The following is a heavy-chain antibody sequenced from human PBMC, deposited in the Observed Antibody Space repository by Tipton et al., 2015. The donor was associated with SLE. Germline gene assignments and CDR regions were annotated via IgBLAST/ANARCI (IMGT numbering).Heavy chain of an antibody. CDR2: IGTAGDT. J-gene: IGHJ3*01. CDR1: RVTLSSYD. D-gene: IGHD3-16*01. V-gene: IGHV3-13*01. CDR3: ARGGSDAFDF. Sequence: SLRLSCEVSRVTLSSYDMHWVRQATGKGREWVSAIGTAGDTYYPGSVKGRFTISRENAKHSLYLQMTNLRAGDTAVYYCARGGSDAFDFWGQGTRVTVSS.